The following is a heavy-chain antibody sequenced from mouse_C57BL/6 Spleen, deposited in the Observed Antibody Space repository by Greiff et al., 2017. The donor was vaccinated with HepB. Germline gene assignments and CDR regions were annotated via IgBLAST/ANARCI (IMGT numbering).Heavy chain of an antibody. CDR2: INPSSGYT. CDR3: AYGSSTSYFDV. D-gene: IGHD1-1*01. CDR1: GYTFTSYW. J-gene: IGHJ1*03. V-gene: IGHV1-7*01. Sequence: VQLQQSGAELAKPGASVKLSCKASGYTFTSYWMHWVKQRPGQGLEWIGYINPSSGYTKYNQKFKDKATLTADKSSSTAYMQLSSLTYEDSAVYYCAYGSSTSYFDVWGTGTTVTVSS.